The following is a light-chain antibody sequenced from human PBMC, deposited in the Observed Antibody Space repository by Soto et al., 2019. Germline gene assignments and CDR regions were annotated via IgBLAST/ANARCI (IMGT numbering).Light chain of an antibody. CDR1: QSVSNNY. J-gene: IGKJ1*01. V-gene: IGKV3-20*01. CDR2: GAS. Sequence: EILLTQSPGTLSLSPGERDTLSCRASQSVSNNYLAWYQQKPGKAPRLLIYGASNRATGIPDRLSGSGSGTDFTLTIRRLEPEDFAVYYCQQYGSSGTFGQGTKVDIK. CDR3: QQYGSSGT.